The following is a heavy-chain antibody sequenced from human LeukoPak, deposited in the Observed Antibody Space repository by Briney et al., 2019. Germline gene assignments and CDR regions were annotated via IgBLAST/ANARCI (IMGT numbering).Heavy chain of an antibody. V-gene: IGHV3-21*01. D-gene: IGHD4-17*01. J-gene: IGHJ3*01. CDR3: AKEAGQDFGALDAFDV. CDR1: GFTFSDHY. Sequence: GGSLRLSCAASGFTFSDHYMDWVRQAPGKGLEWVSSIGGSSSSLYYAESVKGRFTISGDNARNSLYLQMNSLRAEDTAVYYCAKEAGQDFGALDAFDVWGQGTMVTVSS. CDR2: IGGSSSSL.